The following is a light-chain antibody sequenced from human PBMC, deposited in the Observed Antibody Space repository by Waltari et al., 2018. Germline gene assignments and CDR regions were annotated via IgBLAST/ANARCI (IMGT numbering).Light chain of an antibody. CDR3: QQANSFPYT. Sequence: DIQMTQSPSSVSASFVDRITITCRASPYVGRWLALYQQEPGKAPQLLIFAASNLHTGVPSRFSGSGHGTDFTLSISSLQPEDFATYFCQQANSFPYTFGLGTKLE. CDR2: AAS. CDR1: PYVGRW. V-gene: IGKV1-12*01. J-gene: IGKJ2*01.